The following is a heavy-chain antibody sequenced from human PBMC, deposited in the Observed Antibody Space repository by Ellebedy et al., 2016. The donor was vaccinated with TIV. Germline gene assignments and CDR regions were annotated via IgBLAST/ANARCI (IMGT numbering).Heavy chain of an antibody. CDR2: ISTYNGDT. Sequence: AASVKVSCKASGYTFTNYGLSWVRQAPGQGLEWMGWISTYNGDTKYAQTLQGRVAMPTDPSTNTAYMELRSLRSDDTAVYYCVHTGDRGIWGQGTMVTVSS. CDR3: VHTGDRGI. J-gene: IGHJ3*02. V-gene: IGHV1-18*01. D-gene: IGHD7-27*01. CDR1: GYTFTNYG.